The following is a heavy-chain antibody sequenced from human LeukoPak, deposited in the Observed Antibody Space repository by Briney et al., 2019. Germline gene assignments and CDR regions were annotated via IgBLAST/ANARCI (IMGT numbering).Heavy chain of an antibody. J-gene: IGHJ4*02. Sequence: SVKGRFTISRDNAKNSLYLQMNSLRAEDTAVYYCARELRRYYFGYWGQGTLVTVSS. D-gene: IGHD2-21*01. CDR3: ARELRRYYFGY. V-gene: IGHV3-48*03.